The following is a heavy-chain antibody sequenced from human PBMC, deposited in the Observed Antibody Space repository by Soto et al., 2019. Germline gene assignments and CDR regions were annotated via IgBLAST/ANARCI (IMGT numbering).Heavy chain of an antibody. Sequence: QVQLVESGGGLVKPGGSLRLSCAASGFTFGDFYMSWIRQAPGKGLEWISYISSGSTNIFYADSVKGRFTVSRDNAKNTVYLQMDSLRAEDRAVYYCARDRNAAGSDYWGQGTLVTVSS. CDR1: GFTFGDFY. CDR2: ISSGSTNI. D-gene: IGHD1-1*01. V-gene: IGHV3-11*01. J-gene: IGHJ4*02. CDR3: ARDRNAAGSDY.